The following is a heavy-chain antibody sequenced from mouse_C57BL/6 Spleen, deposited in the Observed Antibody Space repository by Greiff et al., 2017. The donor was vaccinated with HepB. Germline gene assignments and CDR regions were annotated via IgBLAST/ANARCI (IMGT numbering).Heavy chain of an antibody. D-gene: IGHD1-1*01. Sequence: QVQLKESGAELARPGASVKLSCKASGYTFTSYGISWVKQRTGQGLEWIGEIYPRSGNTYYNEKFKGKATLTADKSSSTAYMELRSLTSEDSAVYFCARRATVHDYWGQGTTLTVSS. J-gene: IGHJ2*01. CDR2: IYPRSGNT. CDR3: ARRATVHDY. V-gene: IGHV1-81*01. CDR1: GYTFTSYG.